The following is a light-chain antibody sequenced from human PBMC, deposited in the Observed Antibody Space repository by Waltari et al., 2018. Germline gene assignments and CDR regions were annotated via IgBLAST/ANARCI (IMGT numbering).Light chain of an antibody. V-gene: IGLV2-14*01. CDR3: SSYTSSSTLI. CDR2: DVS. Sequence: QSPLTQPASVSGSPGQSITISCTGTSSDVGGYNYVSWYQQHPGKAPKLMIYDVSKRPSGVSNRFSGSKSGNTASLTISGLQAEDEADYYCSSYTSSSTLIFGGGTMLTVL. CDR1: SSDVGGYNY. J-gene: IGLJ2*01.